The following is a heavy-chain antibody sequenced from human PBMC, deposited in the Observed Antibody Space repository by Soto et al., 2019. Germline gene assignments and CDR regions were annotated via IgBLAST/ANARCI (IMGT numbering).Heavy chain of an antibody. D-gene: IGHD3-16*01. CDR3: AKRGGYAISFYDS. V-gene: IGHV3-23*01. Sequence: XECLRLSCAGTGFNFGGYAMSGVGQAPGKGLEWVSTLSGDGSRAYYADSVRGRFTVSRDNSKSTLYLRMNSLRADDTAIYYCAKRGGYAISFYDSWGQGTLVTVSS. J-gene: IGHJ1*01. CDR2: LSGDGSRA. CDR1: GFNFGGYA.